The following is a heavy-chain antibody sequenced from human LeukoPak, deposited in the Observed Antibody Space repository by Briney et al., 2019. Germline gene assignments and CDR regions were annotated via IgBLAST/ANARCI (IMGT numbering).Heavy chain of an antibody. V-gene: IGHV3-21*01. CDR2: ISSSSRHI. D-gene: IGHD4-17*01. J-gene: IGHJ4*02. CDR3: ARGDYGDYTF. CDR1: TLTFSDYS. Sequence: GGSLRLSCAASTLTFSDYSLNWVRQAPGKGLEWVSSISSSSRHIYYGDSVKGRFTISRDNSKNTLYLQMNSLRAEDTAVYYCARGDYGDYTFWGQGTLVTVSS.